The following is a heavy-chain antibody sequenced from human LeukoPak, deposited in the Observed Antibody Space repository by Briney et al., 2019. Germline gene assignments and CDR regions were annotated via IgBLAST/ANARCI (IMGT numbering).Heavy chain of an antibody. V-gene: IGHV3-33*01. Sequence: GRSLRLSCAASGFTFSSYGMHWVRQAPGTGLEWVAVIWYDGSNKYYADSVKGRFTISRDNSKNTLYLQMNSLRAEDTAVYYCARDSAAAASFDYWGQGTLVTVSS. CDR3: ARDSAAAASFDY. D-gene: IGHD6-13*01. J-gene: IGHJ4*02. CDR1: GFTFSSYG. CDR2: IWYDGSNK.